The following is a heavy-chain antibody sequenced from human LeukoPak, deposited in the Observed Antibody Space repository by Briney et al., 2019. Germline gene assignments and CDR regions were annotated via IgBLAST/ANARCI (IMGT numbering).Heavy chain of an antibody. D-gene: IGHD2-2*01. CDR1: GGSIISSSYY. CDR2: IYYSGST. J-gene: IGHJ4*02. Sequence: PSETLSVTCTVSGGSIISSSYYWGWIRLPPGKGLEWIGSIYYSGSTYSNPSLKSRVTISVDTSKNQFSLKLSSVTAADTAVYYCARGYCSSTSCYFVPYYFDYWGQGTLVTVSS. V-gene: IGHV4-39*07. CDR3: ARGYCSSTSCYFVPYYFDY.